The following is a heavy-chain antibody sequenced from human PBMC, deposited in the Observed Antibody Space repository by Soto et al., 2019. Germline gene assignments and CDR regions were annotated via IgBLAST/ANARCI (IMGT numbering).Heavy chain of an antibody. CDR2: INWNGGST. J-gene: IGHJ2*01. CDR3: ARKGGVVAATKNWYFDL. V-gene: IGHV3-20*01. D-gene: IGHD2-15*01. Sequence: EVQLVESGGGVVRPGGSLRLSCAASGFTFDDYGMSWVRQAPGKGLEWVSGINWNGGSTGYADSVKGRFTISRDNAKNSLYVQMNSLRAEDTALYHCARKGGVVAATKNWYFDLWGRGTLVTVSS. CDR1: GFTFDDYG.